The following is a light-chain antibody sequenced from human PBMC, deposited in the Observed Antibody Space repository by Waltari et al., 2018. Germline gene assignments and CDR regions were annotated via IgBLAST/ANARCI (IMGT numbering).Light chain of an antibody. CDR2: AAS. Sequence: DIQMTQSPSSLSASVGDRVTITGRASQSISIYLNWYQQKPGKAPKILIYAASSLQSGVPSRFSGSGSGTDFTLTISSLQPEDFATYYCQQSYSTPPTFGQGTKVEIK. V-gene: IGKV1-39*01. CDR3: QQSYSTPPT. J-gene: IGKJ1*01. CDR1: QSISIY.